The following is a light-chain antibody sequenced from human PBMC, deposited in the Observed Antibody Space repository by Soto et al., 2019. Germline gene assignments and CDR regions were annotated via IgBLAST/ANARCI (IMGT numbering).Light chain of an antibody. CDR1: QSVSSTY. Sequence: IVLTQSPGTLSLSPGERATLSCRASQSVSSTYIAWYQQNPGQPPRLLIYAASSRATGSPDRFSGSGSGTDFTLTISSLEPEDYAVYFCQQYGRTPPFTFGQGTKVEIK. CDR3: QQYGRTPPFT. V-gene: IGKV3-20*01. CDR2: AAS. J-gene: IGKJ2*01.